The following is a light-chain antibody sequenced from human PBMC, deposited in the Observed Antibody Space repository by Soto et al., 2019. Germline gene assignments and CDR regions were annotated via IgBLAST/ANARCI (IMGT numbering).Light chain of an antibody. CDR3: QQSYSTLT. CDR2: AAS. J-gene: IGKJ3*01. CDR1: QTISDY. Sequence: DIQMTQSPSSLSASVGYRVTITCRTSQTISDYLNWYQHKPGKAPKLLISAASSLQSGVPSRFSGSGSGTDFTLTISSLQPEDFATYYCQQSYSTLTFGPGTKVHIK. V-gene: IGKV1-39*01.